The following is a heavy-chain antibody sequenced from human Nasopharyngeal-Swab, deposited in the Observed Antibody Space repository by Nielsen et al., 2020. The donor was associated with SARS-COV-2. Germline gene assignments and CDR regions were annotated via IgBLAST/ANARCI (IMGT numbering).Heavy chain of an antibody. Sequence: GESLKISCAASGFTFSSYEMNWVRQAPGKGLEWVSYISSSGSTIYYADSAKGRFTISRDNAKNSLYLQMNSLRAEDTAVYYCAREARGVVAYYYYYGMDVWGQGTTVTVSS. CDR1: GFTFSSYE. J-gene: IGHJ6*02. V-gene: IGHV3-48*03. CDR2: ISSSGSTI. CDR3: AREARGVVAYYYYYGMDV. D-gene: IGHD2-15*01.